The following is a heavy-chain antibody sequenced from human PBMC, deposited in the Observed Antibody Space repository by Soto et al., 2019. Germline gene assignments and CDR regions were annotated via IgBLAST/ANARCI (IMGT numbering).Heavy chain of an antibody. CDR2: IIPIFGTA. J-gene: IGHJ3*02. CDR1: GGTFSSYA. Sequence: ASVKVSCKASGGTFSSYAISWVRQAPGQGLEWMGGIIPIFGTANYAQKFQGRVTITADESTSTAYMELSSLRSEDTAVYYCARNSGSYYAFDIWGQGTMVTVSS. V-gene: IGHV1-69*13. D-gene: IGHD1-26*01. CDR3: ARNSGSYYAFDI.